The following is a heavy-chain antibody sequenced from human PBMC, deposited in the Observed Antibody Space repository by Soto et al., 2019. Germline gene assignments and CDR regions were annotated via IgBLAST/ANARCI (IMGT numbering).Heavy chain of an antibody. J-gene: IGHJ4*02. CDR3: ASDYGSNWRL. V-gene: IGHV1-3*01. CDR1: GFVSTNYN. Sequence: ASVEVSCKASGFVSTNYNFHWVRQAPGESLEWMGRINAANSNTQYSQNFQGRVTVTSDASARTAFMELNNLRIEDKAMYYCASDYGSNWRLWGEGTLVTV. CDR2: INAANSNT. D-gene: IGHD6-13*01.